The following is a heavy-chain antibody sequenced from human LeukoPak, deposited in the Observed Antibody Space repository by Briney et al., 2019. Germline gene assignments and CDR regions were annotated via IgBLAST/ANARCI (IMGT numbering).Heavy chain of an antibody. CDR3: ARDRYSSSYFPDAFDI. J-gene: IGHJ3*02. V-gene: IGHV4-61*01. CDR1: GGSVSSGSYY. CDR2: IYYSGST. Sequence: PSETLSLTCTVSGGSVSSGSYYWSWIRQPPGKGLEWIGYIYYSGSTNYNPSLKSRVTISVDTSKNQFSLKLSSVTAADTAVYYCARDRYSSSYFPDAFDIWGQGTMVTVSS. D-gene: IGHD6-13*01.